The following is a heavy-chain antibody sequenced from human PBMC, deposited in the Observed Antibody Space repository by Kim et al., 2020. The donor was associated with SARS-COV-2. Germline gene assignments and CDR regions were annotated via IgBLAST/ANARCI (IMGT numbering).Heavy chain of an antibody. Sequence: GGSLRLSCAASGFSVSSKYMTWVRQAPGKGLEWVSVIYVDGSTYYAASVMGRFTISRDNSKNTLYLQMNSLRAEDTAVYSCTRDVLDGYWNWGQGTLVTV. CDR2: IYVDGST. J-gene: IGHJ4*02. V-gene: IGHV3-53*01. CDR3: TRDVLDGYWN. D-gene: IGHD1-1*01. CDR1: GFSVSSKY.